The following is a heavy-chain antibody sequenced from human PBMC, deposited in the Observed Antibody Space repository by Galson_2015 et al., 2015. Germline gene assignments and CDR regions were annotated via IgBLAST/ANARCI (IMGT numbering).Heavy chain of an antibody. CDR1: GYTFTNYF. Sequence: SVKVSCKASGYTFTNYFIQWVRQAPGQGLEWVGAINPSGAATFYAQTLQGRVTMARDTPTSTVYVELSSLGSEDTAVYYCARELGGTYYFDYWGLGTLVTVSS. J-gene: IGHJ4*02. D-gene: IGHD3-10*01. CDR2: INPSGAAT. CDR3: ARELGGTYYFDY. V-gene: IGHV1-46*04.